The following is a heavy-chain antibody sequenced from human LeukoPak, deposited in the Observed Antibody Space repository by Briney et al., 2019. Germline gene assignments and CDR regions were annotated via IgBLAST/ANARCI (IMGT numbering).Heavy chain of an antibody. CDR1: GYTFTGYY. CDR2: INPNSGGT. V-gene: IGHV1-2*02. CDR3: ARGDILTGYYEFDP. D-gene: IGHD3-9*01. Sequence: ASVKVSCKASGYTFTGYYMHWVRQAPGQGLEWMGWINPNSGGTNYAQKFQGRVTMTRDTSISTAYMELSRLRSDDTAVCYCARGDILTGYYEFDPWGQGTLVTVSS. J-gene: IGHJ5*02.